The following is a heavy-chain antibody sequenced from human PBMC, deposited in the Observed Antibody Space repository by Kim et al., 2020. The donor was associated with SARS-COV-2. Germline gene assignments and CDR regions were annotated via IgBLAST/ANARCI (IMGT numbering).Heavy chain of an antibody. Sequence: SETLSLTCTVSGGSISSYYWSWIRQPPGKGLEWIGYIYYSGSTNYNPSLKSRVTISVDTSKNQFSLKLSSVTAADTAVYYCARDKLDSYYYYGMDVWGQGTTVTVSS. J-gene: IGHJ6*02. CDR1: GGSISSYY. CDR2: IYYSGST. D-gene: IGHD6-13*01. V-gene: IGHV4-59*01. CDR3: ARDKLDSYYYYGMDV.